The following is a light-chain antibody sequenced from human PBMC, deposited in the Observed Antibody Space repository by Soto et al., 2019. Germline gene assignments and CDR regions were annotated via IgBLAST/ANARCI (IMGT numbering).Light chain of an antibody. V-gene: IGKV3-15*01. CDR3: QQYNNWPWT. Sequence: EIVMTHSPATLSVSPWEMATLSCRASQSVSVNLAWYQQKPGQAPRLLIYGASTRATGIPARFSGSGSGTEFTLTISSLQSEDFALYYCQQYNNWPWTFGQGTKVDIK. CDR1: QSVSVN. J-gene: IGKJ1*01. CDR2: GAS.